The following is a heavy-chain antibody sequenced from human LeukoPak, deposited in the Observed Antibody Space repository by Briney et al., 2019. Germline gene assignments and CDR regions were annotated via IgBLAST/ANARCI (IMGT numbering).Heavy chain of an antibody. CDR1: GGSISSSSYY. J-gene: IGHJ4*02. D-gene: IGHD3-3*01. CDR3: ARDRSGYYFDY. CDR2: IYYSGST. Sequence: KTSETLSLTCTVSGGSISSSSYYWGWIRQPPGKGLEWIGSIYYSGSTYYNPSLKSRVTISVDTSKNQFSLKLSSVTAADTAVYYCARDRSGYYFDYWGQGTLVTVSS. V-gene: IGHV4-39*07.